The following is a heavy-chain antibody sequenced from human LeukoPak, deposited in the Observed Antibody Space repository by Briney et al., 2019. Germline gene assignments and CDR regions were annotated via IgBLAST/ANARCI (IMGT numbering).Heavy chain of an antibody. J-gene: IGHJ4*02. D-gene: IGHD3-3*01. CDR1: EFTFNIYW. CDR2: MKQDGSEK. CDR3: ARVRFLERSQYYFDY. Sequence: AGGSLRLSCAASEFTFNIYWMSWVRQAPGKGLEWVANMKQDGSEKSYVDSVEGRFTISRDNAKNSLYLQMNSLRAEDTAMYYCARVRFLERSQYYFDYWGQGTLVTVSS. V-gene: IGHV3-7*01.